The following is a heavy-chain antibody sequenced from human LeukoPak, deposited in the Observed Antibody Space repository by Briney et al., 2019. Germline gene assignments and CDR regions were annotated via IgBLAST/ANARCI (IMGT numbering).Heavy chain of an antibody. J-gene: IGHJ6*02. Sequence: SETLSLTCTVSGCSTSSSGYFCDWIRQPPGQGLEWIGSASYGGTTYFNPSLKSRITISVDTSKTHFSLNLYSVTAADTAVYYCARRGTYSPAGLDVWGQGTTVTVSS. CDR2: ASYGGTT. CDR1: GCSTSSSGYF. D-gene: IGHD1-26*01. V-gene: IGHV4-39*02. CDR3: ARRGTYSPAGLDV.